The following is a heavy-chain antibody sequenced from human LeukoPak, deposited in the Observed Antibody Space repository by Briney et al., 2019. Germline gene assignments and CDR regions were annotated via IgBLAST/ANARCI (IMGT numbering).Heavy chain of an antibody. CDR1: GYTFTSYD. CDR3: ARRGCSGGRCYWNYYYYYGMDV. Sequence: ASVKVSCKASGYTFTSYDINWVRQATGQGLEWMGWMNPNSGNTGYAQKFQGRVTMTRNTSISTAYMELRSLRSDDTAVYYCARRGCSGGRCYWNYYYYYGMDVWGQGTTVTVSS. V-gene: IGHV1-8*01. J-gene: IGHJ6*02. CDR2: MNPNSGNT. D-gene: IGHD2-15*01.